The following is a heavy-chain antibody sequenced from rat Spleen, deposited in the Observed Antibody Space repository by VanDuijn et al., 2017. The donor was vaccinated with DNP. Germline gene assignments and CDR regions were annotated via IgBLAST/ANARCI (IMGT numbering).Heavy chain of an antibody. V-gene: IGHV1-43*01. Sequence: QVQLRQSGAEPAKPGSSVKISCKASGYTFTSYYITWIKQTTGQGLEYIGYINTESGGTNYNEKFKGKATLTVDKSSSTAFMQLSSLTPDDSTVYYCAREGIYAMDAWGQGTSVTVSS. CDR1: GYTFTSYY. CDR3: AREGIYAMDA. CDR2: INTESGGT. J-gene: IGHJ4*01.